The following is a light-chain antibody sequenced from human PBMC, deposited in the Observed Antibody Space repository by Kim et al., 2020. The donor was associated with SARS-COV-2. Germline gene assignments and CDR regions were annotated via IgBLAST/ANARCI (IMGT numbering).Light chain of an antibody. CDR3: GTWDSSLTAVV. Sequence: GQKVTTSGSRSCSNMANHYVPWYQQLPGTAPKLLMYGNNKRPSGVPDRFSGSKSGTSASLGITGLQTGDEADYYCGTWDSSLTAVVFGGGTQLTVL. CDR2: GNN. CDR1: CSNMANHY. V-gene: IGLV1-51*01. J-gene: IGLJ2*01.